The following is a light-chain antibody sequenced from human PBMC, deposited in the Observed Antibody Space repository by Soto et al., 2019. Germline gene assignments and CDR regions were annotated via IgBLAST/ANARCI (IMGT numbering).Light chain of an antibody. CDR3: QQYGSSPKT. CDR2: GAS. J-gene: IGKJ2*01. CDR1: QSVSSSY. V-gene: IGKV3-20*01. Sequence: EIVLTQSPGTLSLSPGERATLSCRASQSVSSSYLAWYQPKPGQAPRLLIYGASSRATGIPDRFCGSGSGTDVTLTIRRLEPEDFAVYYCQQYGSSPKTFGQGTKLEIK.